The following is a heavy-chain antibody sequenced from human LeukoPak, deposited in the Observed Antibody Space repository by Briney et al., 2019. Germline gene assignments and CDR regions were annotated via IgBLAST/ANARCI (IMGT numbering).Heavy chain of an antibody. D-gene: IGHD6-13*01. Sequence: SETLSLTCTVSGGSISSYYWSWIRQPPGKGLEWIGYIYYSGSTNYNPSLKSRVTISVDTSKNQFSLKLSSVTAADTAVYYCARAVTSSSSWYKWVNWFDPWGQGTLVTVSS. CDR3: ARAVTSSSSWYKWVNWFDP. V-gene: IGHV4-59*12. CDR2: IYYSGST. J-gene: IGHJ5*02. CDR1: GGSISSYY.